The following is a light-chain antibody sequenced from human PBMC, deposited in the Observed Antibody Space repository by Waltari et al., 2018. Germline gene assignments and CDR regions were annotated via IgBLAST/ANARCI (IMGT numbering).Light chain of an antibody. CDR1: QDIRRT. Sequence: EIVLTQSPGTLSLSPGERATLSCRASQDIRRTLAWYQQKPGQPPRLLIYGASNRTTGIPDRVRGTGSETDFSLTISRLEPEDLAVYFCQHYLRLPVTYGQGTKGEI. J-gene: IGKJ1*01. V-gene: IGKV3-20*01. CDR3: QHYLRLPVT. CDR2: GAS.